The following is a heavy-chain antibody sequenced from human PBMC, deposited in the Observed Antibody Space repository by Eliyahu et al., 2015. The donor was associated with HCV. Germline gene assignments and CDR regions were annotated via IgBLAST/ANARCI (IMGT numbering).Heavy chain of an antibody. D-gene: IGHD5/OR15-5a*01. CDR2: ISYSGTT. CDR1: XASITSGNYY. Sequence: QVQLQESGPGLVKPSQTLSLTCXIXXASITSGNYYWSWIRPPPEKGPEWIAYISYSGTTYYNPSLKSRVTISMDTSKNQFSLNLTSVTAADTAVYYCARDVLKEWFDPWGQGALVTVSS. J-gene: IGHJ5*02. V-gene: IGHV4-30-4*01. CDR3: ARDVLKEWFDP.